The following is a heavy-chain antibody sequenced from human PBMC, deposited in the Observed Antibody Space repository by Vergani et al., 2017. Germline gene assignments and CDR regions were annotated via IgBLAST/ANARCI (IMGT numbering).Heavy chain of an antibody. J-gene: IGHJ2*01. CDR3: AKDHYDFWSGYPNLSPFDL. CDR1: GFTFDDYA. V-gene: IGHV3-9*01. Sequence: EVEVVESGGGLAQPGGSLRLSCAASGFTFDDYAMHWVRQAPGKGLEWVSGISWNSGSIGYADSVKGRFTISRDNAKNSLYLQMNSLRAEDTALYYCAKDHYDFWSGYPNLSPFDLWGRGTLVTVSS. CDR2: ISWNSGSI. D-gene: IGHD3-3*01.